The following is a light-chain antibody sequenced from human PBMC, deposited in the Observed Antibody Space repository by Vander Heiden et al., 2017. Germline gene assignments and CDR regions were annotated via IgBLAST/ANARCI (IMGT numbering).Light chain of an antibody. V-gene: IGKV1-27*01. Sequence: DIQMTQSPSSLSASVGDRVTITCWASQGISNYLAWYQQKPGKVPKLLIYAASTLQSGVPSRFSGSGSGTDVTLTISSLQPEDVATYYCQKYNSAPWTFGQGTKVEIK. CDR2: AAS. CDR1: QGISNY. J-gene: IGKJ1*01. CDR3: QKYNSAPWT.